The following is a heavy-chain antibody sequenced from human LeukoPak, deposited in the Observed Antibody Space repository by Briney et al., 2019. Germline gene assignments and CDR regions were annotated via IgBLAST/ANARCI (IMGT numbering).Heavy chain of an antibody. CDR1: GFTFSNAW. CDR3: TLGDPYGSGSYFDY. V-gene: IGHV3-15*01. D-gene: IGHD3-10*01. Sequence: PEGSLRLSCAASGFTFSNAWMSWVRQAPGKGLEWVGRIKSKTDGGTTDYAAPVKGRFTISRDDSKNTLYLQMNSLKTEDTAVYYCTLGDPYGSGSYFDYWGQGTLVTVSS. J-gene: IGHJ4*02. CDR2: IKSKTDGGTT.